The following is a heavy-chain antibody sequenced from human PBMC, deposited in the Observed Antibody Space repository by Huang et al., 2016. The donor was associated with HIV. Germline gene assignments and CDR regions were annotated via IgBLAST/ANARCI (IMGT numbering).Heavy chain of an antibody. CDR2: IKTKTAKA. D-gene: IGHD4-17*01. J-gene: IGHJ5*02. Sequence: QVQVVQSGSELKKPGASVKISCKASGYIFSDYAMNWVRQAPGQGLEWMGWIKTKTAKATYARGFTGRFVFSFDTSVNTAYLEINSLKTEDTAVYYCARDVREVRDFSVNYSWFDPWGQGTLVAVSS. CDR3: ARDVREVRDFSVNYSWFDP. V-gene: IGHV7-4-1*02. CDR1: GYIFSDYA.